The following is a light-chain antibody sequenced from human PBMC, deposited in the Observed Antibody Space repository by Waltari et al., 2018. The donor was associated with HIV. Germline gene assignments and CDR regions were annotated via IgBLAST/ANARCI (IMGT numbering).Light chain of an antibody. CDR1: ALPKQY. CDR3: QSADSSGTYGV. Sequence: SYELTQPPSVSVSPGQTARITCSGDALPKQYAYWYQQKQGQAPVLVIYKDSERPSGIPGRFSGSSSGTTVTLTIRGVQAEDEADYYCQSADSSGTYGVFGGGTKLTVL. J-gene: IGLJ3*02. V-gene: IGLV3-25*03. CDR2: KDS.